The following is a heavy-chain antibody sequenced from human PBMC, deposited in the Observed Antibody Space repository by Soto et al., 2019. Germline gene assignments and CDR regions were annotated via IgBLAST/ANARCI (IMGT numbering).Heavy chain of an antibody. CDR1: GFTFSSYE. D-gene: IGHD3-3*01. Sequence: GGSLRLSCAASGFTFSSYEMNWVGQAPGKGLEWVSYISSSGSTIYYADSVKGRFTISRDNAKNSLYLQMNSLRAEDTAVYYCARDHGSGWSGYGMDVWGQGTTVTVSS. J-gene: IGHJ6*02. CDR3: ARDHGSGWSGYGMDV. V-gene: IGHV3-48*03. CDR2: ISSSGSTI.